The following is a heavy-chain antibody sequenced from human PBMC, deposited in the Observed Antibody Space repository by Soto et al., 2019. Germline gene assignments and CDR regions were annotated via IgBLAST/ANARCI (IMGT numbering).Heavy chain of an antibody. CDR3: ARESQRDYYYSMDV. V-gene: IGHV4-31*03. CDR1: GGSISSGGYY. J-gene: IGHJ6*02. Sequence: QVQLQESGPGLVKPSQTLSLTCTVSGGSISSGGYYWSWIRQHPGKGLEWIGYIYYSGSTYYNPSLKSRVTISVDTSKNQFSLKLRSVTAADTAVYSCARESQRDYYYSMDVWGQGTTVTVSS. CDR2: IYYSGST.